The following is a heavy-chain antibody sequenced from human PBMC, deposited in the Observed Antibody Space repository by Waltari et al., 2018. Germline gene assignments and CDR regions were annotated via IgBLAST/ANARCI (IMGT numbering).Heavy chain of an antibody. J-gene: IGHJ6*02. D-gene: IGHD4-4*01. CDR1: GGSFSGYY. CDR2: INHSGST. CDR3: ARVKGRGSNYAGGMDV. V-gene: IGHV4-34*01. Sequence: QVQLQQWGAGLLKPSETLSLTCAVYGGSFSGYYWRWLLPPPGKGLEWIGEINHSGSTNYNPSLKSRVTISVDTSKNQFSLKRSSVTAADTAVYYCARVKGRGSNYAGGMDVWGQGTTVTVSS.